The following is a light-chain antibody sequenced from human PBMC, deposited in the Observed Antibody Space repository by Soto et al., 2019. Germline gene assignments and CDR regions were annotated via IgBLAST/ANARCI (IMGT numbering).Light chain of an antibody. J-gene: IGKJ1*01. Sequence: EIVLTQSPGTLSLSPGERATLSCRASQSVTSSFLAWYQQKPGQAPRLLIYGASSRATGIPDRFSGSGSGTDFTLTISGLEPEDFAVYYCQQYGRSPWTFGLGTKVEI. CDR2: GAS. CDR1: QSVTSSF. V-gene: IGKV3-20*01. CDR3: QQYGRSPWT.